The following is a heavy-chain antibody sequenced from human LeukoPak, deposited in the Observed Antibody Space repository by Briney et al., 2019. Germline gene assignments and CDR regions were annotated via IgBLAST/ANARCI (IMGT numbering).Heavy chain of an antibody. J-gene: IGHJ4*02. CDR1: GGSISSYY. D-gene: IGHD4-23*01. Sequence: PSETLSLTCTVSGGSISSYYLSWIRQPAGKGLEWIGRIYTSGSTNYNPSLKSRVTMSVDTSKNQFSLKLSSVTAADTAVYYCARATYTYGGKGSAFDYWGQGTLVTVSS. CDR3: ARATYTYGGKGSAFDY. CDR2: IYTSGST. V-gene: IGHV4-4*07.